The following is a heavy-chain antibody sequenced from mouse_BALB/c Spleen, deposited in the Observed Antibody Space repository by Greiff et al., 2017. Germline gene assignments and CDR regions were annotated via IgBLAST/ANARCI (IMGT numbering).Heavy chain of an antibody. CDR2: ISSGGSYT. Sequence: EVKLMESGGGLVKPGGSLKLSCAASGFTFSSYAMSWVRQTPEKRLEWVATISSGGSYTYYPDSVKGRFTISRDNAKNTLYLQMSSLRSEDTAMYYCARDYDESAMDYWGQGTSVTVSS. D-gene: IGHD2-4*01. V-gene: IGHV5-9-3*01. CDR3: ARDYDESAMDY. J-gene: IGHJ4*01. CDR1: GFTFSSYA.